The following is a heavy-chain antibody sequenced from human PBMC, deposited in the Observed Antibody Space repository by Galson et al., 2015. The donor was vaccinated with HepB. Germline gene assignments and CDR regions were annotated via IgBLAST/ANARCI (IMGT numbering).Heavy chain of an antibody. CDR3: ARVGYHASGRLDPDAFDF. CDR1: GGSISRYY. J-gene: IGHJ3*01. V-gene: IGHV4-59*01. Sequence: SETLSLTCTVSGGSISRYYWGWIRQPPGKGLEWIGCIYGSESINYNPSLRGRVTISVDTSKNLFSLNLSSVTASDTAVYYCARVGYHASGRLDPDAFDFWGQGTLVSVSS. CDR2: IYGSESI. D-gene: IGHD3-10*01.